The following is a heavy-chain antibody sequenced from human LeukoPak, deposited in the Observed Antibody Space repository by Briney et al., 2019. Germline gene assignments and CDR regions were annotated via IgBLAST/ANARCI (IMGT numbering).Heavy chain of an antibody. CDR2: INHSGIT. J-gene: IGHJ4*02. Sequence: SETLSLICAVYGGSFNGYYWNWIRQPPGKGLEWIGEINHSGITNYNPSLKSQVTISVDTSKNHCSLKLNSVTAADTAVYFCAAYYYDSSGYYRGDFWGQGTLVTVSS. CDR3: AAYYYDSSGYYRGDF. CDR1: GGSFNGYY. D-gene: IGHD3-22*01. V-gene: IGHV4-34*01.